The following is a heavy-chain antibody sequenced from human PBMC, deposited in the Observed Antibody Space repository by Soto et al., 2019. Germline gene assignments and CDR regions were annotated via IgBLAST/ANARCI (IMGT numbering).Heavy chain of an antibody. CDR3: AKDFSSTGYYYYYYMDV. V-gene: IGHV3-30*18. D-gene: IGHD2-2*01. CDR2: ISYDGSNK. CDR1: GFTFSSYG. Sequence: PGGSLRLSCAASGFTFSSYGMHWVRQAPGKGLEWVAVISYDGSNKYYADSVKGRFTISRDNSKNTLYLQMNSLRAEDTAVYYCAKDFSSTGYYYYYYMDVWGQGTTVNVSS. J-gene: IGHJ6*03.